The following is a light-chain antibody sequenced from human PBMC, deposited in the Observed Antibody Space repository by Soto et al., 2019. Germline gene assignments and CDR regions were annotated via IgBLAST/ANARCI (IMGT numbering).Light chain of an antibody. J-gene: IGKJ5*01. CDR2: TAS. Sequence: DIQLTQSPSFLSASVGDRVTFTCRASRGIRTFSAWYQQRPGEAPKLLIHTASTLQSGVPSRFSGSGSGTEFTLTLSSVQPEDSATYYCQQLISYPITFGQGTRLEI. CDR1: RGIRTF. V-gene: IGKV1-9*01. CDR3: QQLISYPIT.